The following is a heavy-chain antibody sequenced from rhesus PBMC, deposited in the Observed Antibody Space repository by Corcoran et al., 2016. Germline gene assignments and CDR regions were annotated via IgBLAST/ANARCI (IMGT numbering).Heavy chain of an antibody. CDR1: GYSIRSGYY. CDR2: ISGSSGST. Sequence: QVQLQESGPGLVKPSETLSLTCAVSGYSIRSGYYWGWVRQPPGKGLGYFGYISGSSGSTYYNPSLKSRVTISKDTSKNPFSLKLSSVTAADTAVYYCARSNFDAFDFWGQGLRVTVSS. CDR3: ARSNFDAFDF. V-gene: IGHV4-99*01. J-gene: IGHJ3*01. D-gene: IGHD1-1*01.